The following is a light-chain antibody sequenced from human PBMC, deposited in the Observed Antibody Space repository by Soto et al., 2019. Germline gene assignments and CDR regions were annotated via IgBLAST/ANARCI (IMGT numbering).Light chain of an antibody. CDR1: SSDVGSYNL. CDR2: EVS. V-gene: IGLV2-23*02. CDR3: CSYAGSSTFEV. Sequence: QSALTQPASVSGSPGQSITISRTGTSSDVGSYNLVSWYQQHPGKAPKLMIYEVSKRPSGVSNRFSGSKSGNTASLTISGLQAEDEADYYCCSYAGSSTFEVFGTGTKSPS. J-gene: IGLJ1*01.